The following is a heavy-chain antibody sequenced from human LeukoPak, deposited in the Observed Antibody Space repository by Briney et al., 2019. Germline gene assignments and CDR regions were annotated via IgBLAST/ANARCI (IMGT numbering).Heavy chain of an antibody. CDR2: IYYSGST. Sequence: SETLSLTCTVSGGSISSSSYYWGWIRQPPGKGLEWIGSIYYSGSTYYNPSLKSRVTISVDTSKNQFSLKLSSVTAADTAVYYWARDWGSVVPAAPPHWFDPWGQGTLVTVSS. J-gene: IGHJ5*02. CDR3: ARDWGSVVPAAPPHWFDP. V-gene: IGHV4-39*07. D-gene: IGHD2-2*01. CDR1: GGSISSSSYY.